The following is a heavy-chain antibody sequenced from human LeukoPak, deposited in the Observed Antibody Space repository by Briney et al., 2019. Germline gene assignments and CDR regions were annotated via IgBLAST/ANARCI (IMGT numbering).Heavy chain of an antibody. CDR1: GFTFSSYA. Sequence: GGSLRLSCAASGFTFSSYAMHWVRQAPGKGLEWVAIISYDGSNKYYADSVKGRFTISRDGSENTLYLQMNSLKTEDTAVYYCTTDGWHVDTAMVRLYWGQGTLVTVSS. V-gene: IGHV3-30-3*01. J-gene: IGHJ4*02. D-gene: IGHD5-18*01. CDR3: TTDGWHVDTAMVRLY. CDR2: ISYDGSNK.